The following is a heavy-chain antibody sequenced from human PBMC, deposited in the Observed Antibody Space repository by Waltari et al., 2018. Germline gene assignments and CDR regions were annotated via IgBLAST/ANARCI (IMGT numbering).Heavy chain of an antibody. D-gene: IGHD1-26*01. V-gene: IGHV4-39*07. CDR1: GGSISSSSHY. CDR2: IYYRGST. Sequence: QLQLQESGPGLVKPSETLSLTCTVSGGSISSSSHYWGWIRQPPGKGLEWIGSIYYRGSTYYNPSLKSRVTISVDTSKNQFSLKLSSVTAADTAVYYCAKGLGATLGAYFDDWGQGTLVTVSS. J-gene: IGHJ4*02. CDR3: AKGLGATLGAYFDD.